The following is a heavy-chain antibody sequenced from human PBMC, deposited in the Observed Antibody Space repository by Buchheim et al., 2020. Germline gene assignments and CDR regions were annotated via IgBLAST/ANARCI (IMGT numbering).Heavy chain of an antibody. CDR1: GFTFSSYS. CDR2: ISSASTTI. D-gene: IGHD5-12*01. CDR3: ARGYYVDVVATEFDY. J-gene: IGHJ4*02. V-gene: IGHV3-48*01. Sequence: EVQLVESGGGLVQPEGSLRLSCAAPGFTFSSYSMNWVRQAPGKGLEWVSYISSASTTIYYVDSVKGRFTISRDNAKNSLFLQMSSLRAEDTAVYYCARGYYVDVVATEFDYWGQGIL.